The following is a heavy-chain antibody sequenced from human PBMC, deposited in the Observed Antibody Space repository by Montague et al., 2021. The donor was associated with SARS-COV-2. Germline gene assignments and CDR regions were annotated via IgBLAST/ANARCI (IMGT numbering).Heavy chain of an antibody. Sequence: SLRLSCAASGFTFNSYAMSWVRQAPGKGLEWVSGIGGSGDYTHYSDSXXGRFTISRDNSKNTLFLQMDNLRGDDTAVYYCANHGGLLRTFDWSYWGQGTLVTVSS. D-gene: IGHD3-9*01. CDR1: GFTFNSYA. V-gene: IGHV3-23*01. J-gene: IGHJ4*02. CDR2: IGGSGDYT. CDR3: ANHGGLLRTFDWSY.